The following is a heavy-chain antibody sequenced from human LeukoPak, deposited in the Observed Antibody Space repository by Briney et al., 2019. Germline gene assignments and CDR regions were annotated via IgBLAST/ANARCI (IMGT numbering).Heavy chain of an antibody. D-gene: IGHD3-10*01. CDR3: AREAIITMVRGDPGMDV. CDR2: IKQDGSEK. V-gene: IGHV3-7*01. Sequence: PGGSLRLSCAASGFTFSSYGMHWVRQAPGKGLEWVANIKQDGSEKYYVDSVKGRFTISRDNAKNSLYLQMNSLRAEDTAVYYCAREAIITMVRGDPGMDVWGQGTTVTVSS. CDR1: GFTFSSYG. J-gene: IGHJ6*02.